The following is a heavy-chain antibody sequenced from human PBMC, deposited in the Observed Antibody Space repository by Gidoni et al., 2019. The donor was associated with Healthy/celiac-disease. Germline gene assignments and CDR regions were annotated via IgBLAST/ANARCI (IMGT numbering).Heavy chain of an antibody. CDR3: ARDLSMVVYAMVLDV. V-gene: IGHV3-30-3*01. CDR2: ISYDGSNK. D-gene: IGHD2-8*02. J-gene: IGHJ6*04. Sequence: QVQLVESGGGVVQPGRSLRLSCAASGCTFRSYAMHWVRQAPGKGLAWVAVISYDGSNKYYADSVKGRFTISRDNSKNTLYLQMNSLRAEDTAVYYCARDLSMVVYAMVLDVWGKGTTVTVSS. CDR1: GCTFRSYA.